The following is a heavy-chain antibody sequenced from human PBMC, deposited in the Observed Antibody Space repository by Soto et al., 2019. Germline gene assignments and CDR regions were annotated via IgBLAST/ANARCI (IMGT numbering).Heavy chain of an antibody. J-gene: IGHJ6*02. D-gene: IGHD3-10*01. Sequence: QVQLMQSGAEVKKPGASVKVSCKASGYTFTSYGISWVRQAPGQGLEWMGWISAYNGNTNYAQKLQGRVTMTTDTSTSTAYMELRSLRSDDTAVYYCASTTLWFGGYYYYYGMDVWGQGTTVTVSS. CDR3: ASTTLWFGGYYYYYGMDV. CDR1: GYTFTSYG. V-gene: IGHV1-18*01. CDR2: ISAYNGNT.